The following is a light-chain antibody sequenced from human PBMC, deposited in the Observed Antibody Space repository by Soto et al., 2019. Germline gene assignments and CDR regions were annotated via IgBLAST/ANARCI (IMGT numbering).Light chain of an antibody. V-gene: IGLV1-40*01. CDR1: SSNIGAGYD. J-gene: IGLJ2*01. CDR3: QPYDSTRTQGV. Sequence: QSVLTQPPSVSGAPGQRVTISCTGSSSNIGAGYDVHWYQQLPGTAPKLLIYGNSNRPSGVPDRFSGSKSGTSASLAITGLQAEDEADYSGQPYDSTRTQGVFGGGTKPPVL. CDR2: GNS.